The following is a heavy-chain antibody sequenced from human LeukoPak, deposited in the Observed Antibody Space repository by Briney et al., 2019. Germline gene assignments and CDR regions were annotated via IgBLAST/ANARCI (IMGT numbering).Heavy chain of an antibody. CDR2: ISWNSGSI. V-gene: IGHV3-9*01. CDR3: AKDIFTMVRGVVDY. J-gene: IGHJ4*02. D-gene: IGHD3-10*01. Sequence: PGGSLRLSCAAPGFTFDDYAMHWVRQAPGKGLEWVSGISWNSGSIGYADSVKGRFTVSRDNAKNSLYLQMNSLRAEDTALYYCAKDIFTMVRGVVDYWGPGTLVTVSS. CDR1: GFTFDDYA.